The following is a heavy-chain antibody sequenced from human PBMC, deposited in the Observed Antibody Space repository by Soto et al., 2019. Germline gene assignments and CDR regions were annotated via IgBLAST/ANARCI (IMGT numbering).Heavy chain of an antibody. CDR1: GDSVSSNSAA. Sequence: PSQTLSLTCAISGDSVSSNSAAWNWIRQSPSRGLELLGRTYYRSKWYNDYAVSVKSRITIDPDTSKNQFSLQLNSVTPEDTAVYYCARGWDDILTGYYGAEWFDPWGQGTLVTVSS. D-gene: IGHD3-9*01. CDR2: TYYRSKWYN. V-gene: IGHV6-1*01. J-gene: IGHJ5*02. CDR3: ARGWDDILTGYYGAEWFDP.